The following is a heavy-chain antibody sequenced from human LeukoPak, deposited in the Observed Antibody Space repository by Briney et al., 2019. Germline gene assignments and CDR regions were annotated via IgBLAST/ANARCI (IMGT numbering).Heavy chain of an antibody. J-gene: IGHJ6*02. D-gene: IGHD6-13*01. CDR3: AGGAIAAAGTHLGPYYYYGMDV. CDR2: IYYSGST. V-gene: IGHV4-39*01. CDR1: GGSISSSSYY. Sequence: SETLSLTCTVSGGSISSSSYYWGWIRQPPGKGLEWIGSIYYSGSTYYNPSLKSRVTISVDTSKNQFSLKLSSVTAADTAVYYCAGGAIAAAGTHLGPYYYYGMDVWGQGTTVTVSS.